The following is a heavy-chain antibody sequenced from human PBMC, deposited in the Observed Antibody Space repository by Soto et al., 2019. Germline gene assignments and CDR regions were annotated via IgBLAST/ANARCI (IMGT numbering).Heavy chain of an antibody. Sequence: QLDLQESGPGLVKPSETLSLMCSVSGTSITHRNSYWGWIRQPPGKGLERIGIMYYSGTTFYTPSFESRVTMSVDTSKNQLSLKLRSVTAADTAVYYCARHLPYDFWSGYNCYLDPWGQGNLVTVYS. CDR1: GTSITHRNSY. V-gene: IGHV4-39*01. CDR3: ARHLPYDFWSGYNCYLDP. CDR2: MYYSGTT. D-gene: IGHD3-3*01. J-gene: IGHJ5*02.